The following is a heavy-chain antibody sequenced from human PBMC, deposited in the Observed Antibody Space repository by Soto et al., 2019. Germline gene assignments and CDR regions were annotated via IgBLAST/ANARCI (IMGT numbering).Heavy chain of an antibody. D-gene: IGHD5-12*01. V-gene: IGHV1-8*01. Sequence: QVQLVQSGAEGKKPGASVKVSCKASGYTFTSHDINCVRQASGQGREWMGWMNPNSGNTGYAQKFKGRVTMTRNTSVSTAYMELSSLRSEVTAVYYCARSRGGYLGDVFDIWGPGTMVSVSS. CDR1: GYTFTSHD. CDR2: MNPNSGNT. J-gene: IGHJ3*02. CDR3: ARSRGGYLGDVFDI.